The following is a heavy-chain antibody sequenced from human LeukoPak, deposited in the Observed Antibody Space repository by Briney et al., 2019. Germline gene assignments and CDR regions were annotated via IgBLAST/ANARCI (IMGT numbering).Heavy chain of an antibody. CDR2: ISAYNGNT. D-gene: IGHD3-16*02. J-gene: IGHJ3*02. Sequence: ASVKVSWKASGYTFTSYGISWVRQAPGQGLEWMGWISAYNGNTNYAQKLQGRVTMTTDTSTSTAYMELRSLSSDDTALYYCARDRRLYDYVWGSYPVRVQAFDIWGQGTMVTVSS. CDR3: ARDRRLYDYVWGSYPVRVQAFDI. CDR1: GYTFTSYG. V-gene: IGHV1-18*01.